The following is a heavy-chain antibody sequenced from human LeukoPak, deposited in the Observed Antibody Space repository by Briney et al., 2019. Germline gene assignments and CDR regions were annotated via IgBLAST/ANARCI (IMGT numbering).Heavy chain of an antibody. Sequence: PGGSLRLSCAASGITFSSFGMHWVRQAPGKGLEWVAFIWYDGSNKYYADSVKGRFTISRDNSKNTLYLQMNSLRAEDTAVYYCANIIRKYTSGYYYFDYWGQGTLVTVSS. CDR3: ANIIRKYTSGYYYFDY. CDR1: GITFSSFG. CDR2: IWYDGSNK. J-gene: IGHJ4*02. D-gene: IGHD6-25*01. V-gene: IGHV3-30*02.